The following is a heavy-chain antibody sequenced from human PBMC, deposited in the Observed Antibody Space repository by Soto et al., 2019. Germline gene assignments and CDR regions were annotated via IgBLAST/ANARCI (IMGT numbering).Heavy chain of an antibody. CDR2: IIPIFGTA. CDR3: ARDPPTVTMPTYYYYGMDV. V-gene: IGHV1-69*12. D-gene: IGHD4-17*01. J-gene: IGHJ6*02. Sequence: QVQLVQSGAEVKKPGSSVKVSCKASGGTFSSYAISWVRQAPGQGLEWMGGIIPIFGTANYAQKFQGRVTITADESTSTAYMELSSLISEDTAVYYCARDPPTVTMPTYYYYGMDVWGQGTTVTVSS. CDR1: GGTFSSYA.